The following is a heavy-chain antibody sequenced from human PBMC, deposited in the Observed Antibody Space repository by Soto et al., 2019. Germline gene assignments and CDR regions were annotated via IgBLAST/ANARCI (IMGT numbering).Heavy chain of an antibody. J-gene: IGHJ6*02. D-gene: IGHD1-26*01. CDR2: IYHSGST. Sequence: SETLSLTCAVSGYSISSGYYWGWIRQPPGKGLEWIGSIYHSGSTYYNPSLNSRVTISVDTSKNQFSLKLSSVTAADTAVYYCARGSGSYLYYYYGMDVWGQGTTVTVSS. V-gene: IGHV4-38-2*01. CDR1: GYSISSGYY. CDR3: ARGSGSYLYYYYGMDV.